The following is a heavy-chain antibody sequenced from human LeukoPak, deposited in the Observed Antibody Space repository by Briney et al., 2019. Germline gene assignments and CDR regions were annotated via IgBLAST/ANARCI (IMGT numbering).Heavy chain of an antibody. CDR3: TSATSNYSSSWYYYHGMDV. J-gene: IGHJ6*02. CDR1: GFTFSGSS. CDR2: IRSEPNSYAT. V-gene: IGHV3-73*01. Sequence: KPGGSLRLSCAASGFTFSGSSMHWVRQASGKGLEWVGRIRSEPNSYATAYAASVNGRFTISRDDSKNTAYLQMNSLKTEDTAVYYCTSATSNYSSSWYYYHGMDVWGQGTTVTVSS. D-gene: IGHD6-13*01.